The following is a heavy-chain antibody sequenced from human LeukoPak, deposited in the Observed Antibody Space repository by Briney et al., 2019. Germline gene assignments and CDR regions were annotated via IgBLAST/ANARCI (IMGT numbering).Heavy chain of an antibody. D-gene: IGHD6-6*01. CDR2: TNTYNGNT. V-gene: IGHV1-18*01. J-gene: IGHJ3*02. Sequence: ASVKVSCKASGYTLTSYGISWVRQAPGQELVCMGWTNTYNGNTNYAQNLQGRVTMTIDTSTNTAYMELRSLRSDDPAVYYCVRVSSSRGKLDAFDIWGQGTMVTVSS. CDR3: VRVSSSRGKLDAFDI. CDR1: GYTLTSYG.